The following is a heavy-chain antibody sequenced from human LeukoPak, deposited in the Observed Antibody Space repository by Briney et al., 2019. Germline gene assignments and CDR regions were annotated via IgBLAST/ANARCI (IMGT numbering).Heavy chain of an antibody. CDR3: ARAGMDGRGYYQGFDY. D-gene: IGHD3-22*01. V-gene: IGHV3-30*04. Sequence: GGSLRLSCAASGFTFGSYAMHWVRQAPGKGLEWVAVISYDGSNKYYADSVKGRFTISRDNAKNSLFLQMNSLRAEDTALYYCARAGMDGRGYYQGFDYWGQGTLVTVSS. J-gene: IGHJ4*02. CDR1: GFTFGSYA. CDR2: ISYDGSNK.